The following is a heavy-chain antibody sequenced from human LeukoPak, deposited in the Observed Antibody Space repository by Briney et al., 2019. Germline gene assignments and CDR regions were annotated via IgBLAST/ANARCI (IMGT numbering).Heavy chain of an antibody. D-gene: IGHD1-26*01. CDR3: GRHGSDDLYSALDY. CDR1: GGSISSYY. J-gene: IGHJ4*02. Sequence: PSETLSLTCTVSGGSISSYYWSWIRQPAGKGLEWIGRIYTSGSTNYNPSLKSRVTMSVDTSKNQFSLKLSSVTAADTAVYYCGRHGSDDLYSALDYWGQGTLVTVSS. CDR2: IYTSGST. V-gene: IGHV4-4*07.